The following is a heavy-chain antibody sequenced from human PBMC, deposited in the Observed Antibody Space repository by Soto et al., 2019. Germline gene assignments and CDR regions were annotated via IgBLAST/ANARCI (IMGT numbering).Heavy chain of an antibody. D-gene: IGHD3-22*01. CDR2: ISGSGGST. J-gene: IGHJ4*02. CDR1: GFTFSSYA. Sequence: GSLRLSCAASGFTFSSYAMSWVRQAPGKGLEWVSAISGSGGSTYYADSVKGRFTISRDNSKNTLYLQMNSLRAEDTAVYYCAKAGRYYDSSGYRDYWGQGTLVTVSS. V-gene: IGHV3-23*01. CDR3: AKAGRYYDSSGYRDY.